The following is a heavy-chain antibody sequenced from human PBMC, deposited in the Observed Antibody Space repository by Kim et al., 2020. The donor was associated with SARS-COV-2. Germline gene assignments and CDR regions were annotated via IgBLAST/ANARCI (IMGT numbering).Heavy chain of an antibody. V-gene: IGHV4-30-4*01. D-gene: IGHD2-2*01. CDR1: GGSISSGAYY. Sequence: SETLSLTCTVSGGSISSGAYYWSWIRQPPGKGLEWIGYIYYTGSTYYNPSLKSRVTISVDTSKNQFSLKLSSVTAADTAVYYCASGDLVGWQFDLWGRGTLVTVSS. J-gene: IGHJ2*01. CDR2: IYYTGST. CDR3: ASGDLVGWQFDL.